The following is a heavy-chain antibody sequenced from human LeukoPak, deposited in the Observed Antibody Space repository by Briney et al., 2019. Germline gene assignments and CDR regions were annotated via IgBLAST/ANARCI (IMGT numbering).Heavy chain of an antibody. V-gene: IGHV3-9*01. D-gene: IGHD3-10*01. Sequence: GGSLRLSCAASGFTFDDYAMHWVRQAPGKGLEWVSGISWNSGSIGYADSVKGRFTISRDNAENSLYLQMNSLRAEDTALYYCAKDIGDYWGQGTLVTVSS. CDR1: GFTFDDYA. J-gene: IGHJ4*02. CDR2: ISWNSGSI. CDR3: AKDIGDY.